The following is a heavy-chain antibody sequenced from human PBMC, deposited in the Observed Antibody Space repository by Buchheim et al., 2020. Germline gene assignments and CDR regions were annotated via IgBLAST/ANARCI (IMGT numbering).Heavy chain of an antibody. CDR3: ARKFTEVITTDYFDY. CDR2: INPNSGGT. J-gene: IGHJ4*02. V-gene: IGHV1-2*06. CDR1: GYTFTGYY. D-gene: IGHD3-22*01. Sequence: QVQLVQSGAEVKKPGASVKVSCKASGYTFTGYYMHWVRQAPGQGLEWMGRINPNSGGTNYAQKFQGRVPIPRATSISPAYMELSRLRSDDTAVYYCARKFTEVITTDYFDYWGQGTL.